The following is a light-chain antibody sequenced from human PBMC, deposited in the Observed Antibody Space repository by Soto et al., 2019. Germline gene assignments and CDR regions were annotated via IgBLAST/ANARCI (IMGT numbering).Light chain of an antibody. V-gene: IGLV3-21*02. CDR1: NIGSKS. CDR2: DDS. CDR3: QVWDSSSDPGV. J-gene: IGLJ2*01. Sequence: SYELTQPPSVSVAPGQTARITCGGNNIGSKSVHCYQQQQGQAPELVVYDDSDRPSGIPERCYGSNSGNTATLTIIRVEAGEEADYYCQVWDSSSDPGVFGGGTKVTVL.